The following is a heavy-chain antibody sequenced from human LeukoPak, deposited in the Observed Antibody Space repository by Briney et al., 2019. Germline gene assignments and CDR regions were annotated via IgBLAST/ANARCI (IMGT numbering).Heavy chain of an antibody. CDR3: AGHHPRNTVDF. CDR1: GDSIISSY. Sequence: SETLSLTCNVSGDSIISSYWAWIRQPPGKGLEWIGYVYYSGLNNFNPSLKSRVTISLDTSKNQFSLKLSSVTAADTAVYYCAGHHPRNTVDFWGQGTLVTVSS. D-gene: IGHD2/OR15-2a*01. V-gene: IGHV4-59*08. CDR2: VYYSGLN. J-gene: IGHJ4*02.